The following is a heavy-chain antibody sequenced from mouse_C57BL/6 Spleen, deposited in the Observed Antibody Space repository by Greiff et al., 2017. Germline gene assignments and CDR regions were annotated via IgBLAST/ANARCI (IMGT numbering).Heavy chain of an antibody. V-gene: IGHV1-69*01. Sequence: QVQLQQPGAELVMPGASVKLSCKASGYTFTSYWMHWVKQRPGQGLEWIGEIDPSDSYTNYNQKFKGKSTLTVDKSSSTAYMQLSSLPSEDSAVYDCARGVDGAMDYWGQGTSVTGSS. D-gene: IGHD2-3*01. CDR1: GYTFTSYW. CDR3: ARGVDGAMDY. J-gene: IGHJ4*01. CDR2: IDPSDSYT.